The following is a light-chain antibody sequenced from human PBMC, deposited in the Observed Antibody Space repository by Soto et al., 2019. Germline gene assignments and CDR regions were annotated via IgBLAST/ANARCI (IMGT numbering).Light chain of an antibody. CDR3: SSYTSSSTVV. Sequence: QSVLTQPASVSGAPGQSITISGTGTSSDVGGYNYVSWYQQHPGKAPQLMIYEVSNRPSWVSNRFSGSKSVNTASLTIYGLLAEDEADYYCSSYTSSSTVVFGGGTKPTV. CDR1: SSDVGGYNY. V-gene: IGLV2-14*01. CDR2: EVS. J-gene: IGLJ2*01.